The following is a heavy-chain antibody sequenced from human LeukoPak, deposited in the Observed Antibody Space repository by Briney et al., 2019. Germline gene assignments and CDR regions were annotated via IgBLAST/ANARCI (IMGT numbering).Heavy chain of an antibody. Sequence: SETLSLTCTVSRGSISSSSYDWGWIRQPPGKGLECIGSIYYSGSTYYNPSLKSRVTISVDTSKNQFSLKLSSVNAADTAVYSCARRGYSSSWPTFDYWRQGTLVTVSS. V-gene: IGHV4-39*01. D-gene: IGHD6-13*01. CDR3: ARRGYSSSWPTFDY. CDR2: IYYSGST. CDR1: RGSISSSSYD. J-gene: IGHJ4*02.